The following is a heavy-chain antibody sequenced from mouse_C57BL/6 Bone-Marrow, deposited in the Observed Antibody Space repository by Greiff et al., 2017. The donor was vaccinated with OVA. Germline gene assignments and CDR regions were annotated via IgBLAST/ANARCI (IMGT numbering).Heavy chain of an antibody. D-gene: IGHD1-1*02. Sequence: VQLQQSGPVLVKPGASVKMSCKASGYTFTAYYMNWVKQSHGKSLEWIGVINPYNGGTSYNQKFKGKATLTVDKSSSTAYMELNSLTSEDSAVYYCASGGNYVDYWGQGTTLTVSS. CDR1: GYTFTAYY. V-gene: IGHV1-19*01. CDR2: INPYNGGT. CDR3: ASGGNYVDY. J-gene: IGHJ2*01.